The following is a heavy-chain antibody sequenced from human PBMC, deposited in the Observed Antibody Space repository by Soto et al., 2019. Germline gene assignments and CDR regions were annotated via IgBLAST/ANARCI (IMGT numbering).Heavy chain of an antibody. D-gene: IGHD6-19*01. CDR2: IYYSGST. V-gene: IGHV4-59*01. Sequence: SETLSLTCTVSGGSISSYYWSWIRQPPGKGLEWIGYIYYSGSTNYNPSLKSRVTISVDTSKNQFSLKLSSVTAADTAVYYCARASSVADHPFDYWGQGTLVTVSS. J-gene: IGHJ4*02. CDR1: GGSISSYY. CDR3: ARASSVADHPFDY.